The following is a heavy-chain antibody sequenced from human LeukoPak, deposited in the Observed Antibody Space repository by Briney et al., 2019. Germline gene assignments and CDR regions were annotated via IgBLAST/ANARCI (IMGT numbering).Heavy chain of an antibody. CDR1: GYTFTGYY. J-gene: IGHJ6*03. V-gene: IGHV1-46*01. CDR2: INPSGYST. Sequence: GASVKVSCKASGYTFTGYYMHWVRQAPGQGLEWMGIINPSGYSTRYAQKFQDRVTMTRDMSTCTVYMEMSSLRSEDTAMYYCARDLAIVVVPGSMDYFFYMGVWGKGTTVIVSS. CDR3: ARDLAIVVVPGSMDYFFYMGV. D-gene: IGHD2-2*01.